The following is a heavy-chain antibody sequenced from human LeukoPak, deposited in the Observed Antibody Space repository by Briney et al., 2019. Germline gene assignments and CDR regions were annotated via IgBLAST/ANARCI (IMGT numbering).Heavy chain of an antibody. V-gene: IGHV1-18*01. CDR3: ARESVGFLEWLQRYYYYGMDV. Sequence: GASVKVSCKASGYTFTSYGISWVRQAPGQGLEWTGWISAYNGNTNYAQKLQGRVTMTTDTSTSTAYMELRSLRSDDTAVYYCARESVGFLEWLQRYYYYGMDVWGQGTLVTVSS. CDR2: ISAYNGNT. CDR1: GYTFTSYG. J-gene: IGHJ6*02. D-gene: IGHD3-3*01.